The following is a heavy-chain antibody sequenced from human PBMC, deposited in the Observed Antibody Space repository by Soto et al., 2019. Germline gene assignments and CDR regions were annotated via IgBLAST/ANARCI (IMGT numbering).Heavy chain of an antibody. CDR1: GYTFTDYW. D-gene: IGHD1-7*01. CDR3: ARHNEAGTGTTYYYYYYGMDV. J-gene: IGHJ6*02. V-gene: IGHV5-51*01. CDR2: IYPGDSDT. Sequence: GESLKISCKGSGYTFTDYWIGWVRQLPGKGLEWMGIIYPGDSDTRYSPSFQGQVTITADKSTSTAYLQWNTLKASDTAMYYCARHNEAGTGTTYYYYYYGMDVWGQGTTVTVSS.